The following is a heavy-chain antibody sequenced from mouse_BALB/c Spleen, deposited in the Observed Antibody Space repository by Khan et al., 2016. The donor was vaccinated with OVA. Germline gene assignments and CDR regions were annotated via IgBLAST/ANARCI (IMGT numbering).Heavy chain of an antibody. Sequence: EVQLVETGGGLVQPKGSLKLSCAASGFTFNTYAMNWVRQAPGKGLEWVARIRSKSNNYATYYADSVKDRFTISRDDSQSMLYLQMNNLKTEDTVMYYCVRLWLRYAMDYWGQGTSVTVSS. J-gene: IGHJ4*01. CDR2: IRSKSNNYAT. D-gene: IGHD2-2*01. CDR1: GFTFNTYA. V-gene: IGHV10-1*02. CDR3: VRLWLRYAMDY.